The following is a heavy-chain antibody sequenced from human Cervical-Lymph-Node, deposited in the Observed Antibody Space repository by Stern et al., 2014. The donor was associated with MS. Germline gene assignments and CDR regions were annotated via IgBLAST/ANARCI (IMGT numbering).Heavy chain of an antibody. CDR2: ISGSGSTV. CDR1: AFTFSDYY. Sequence: MQLVESGGGLVKPGGSLRLSCTASAFTFSDYYMTWLRQAPGKGLEWIAYISGSGSTVFYADSVRGRFTISRDNAKNSLYLQMNSLRAEDTAIYYCARTSGSAIAAGALDLWGRGTLVTVSS. V-gene: IGHV3-11*01. J-gene: IGHJ5*02. D-gene: IGHD6-13*01. CDR3: ARTSGSAIAAGALDL.